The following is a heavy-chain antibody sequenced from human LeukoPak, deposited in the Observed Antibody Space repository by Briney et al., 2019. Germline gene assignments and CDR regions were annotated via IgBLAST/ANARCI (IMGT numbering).Heavy chain of an antibody. J-gene: IGHJ4*02. CDR1: GFTSSSYG. D-gene: IGHD2-2*01. Sequence: GGSLRLSCAASGFTSSSYGMSWVRQAPGQGLELVSAISGSGGSTYYADSVKGRFTISRDNSKNTLYLQMNSLRAEDTAVYYCAKELVPGIFDYWGQGTLVTVSS. CDR3: AKELVPGIFDY. V-gene: IGHV3-23*01. CDR2: ISGSGGST.